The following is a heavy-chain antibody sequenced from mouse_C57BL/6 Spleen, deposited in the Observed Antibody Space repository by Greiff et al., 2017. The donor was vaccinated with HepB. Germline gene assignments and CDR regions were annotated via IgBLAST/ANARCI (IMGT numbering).Heavy chain of an antibody. V-gene: IGHV2-3*01. CDR1: GFSLTSYG. CDR3: ATDHLLRGDWYFDV. J-gene: IGHJ1*03. CDR2: IWGDGST. D-gene: IGHD1-1*01. Sequence: VQLQQSGPGLVAPSQSLSITCTVSGFSLTSYGVSWVRQPPGKGLEWLGVIWGDGSTNYHSALISRLSISKDNSKSQVFLKLNSLQTDDTATYYCATDHLLRGDWYFDVWGTGTTVTVSS.